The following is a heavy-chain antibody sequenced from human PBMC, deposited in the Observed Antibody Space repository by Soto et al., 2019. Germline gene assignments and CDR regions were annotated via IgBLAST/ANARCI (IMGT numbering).Heavy chain of an antibody. CDR3: ASHLVVTGTRGFDH. D-gene: IGHD2-21*02. J-gene: IGHJ4*02. CDR1: SVSISRHNW. V-gene: IGHV4-4*02. Sequence: QVQLQESGPGLVKPSGTLSLTCAVSSVSISRHNWLSWVRQPPGKGLEWIGEIAHSGGINYNPSLKSRVTIPVDKSTNQSPLRLTSVTAADTAMYYCASHLVVTGTRGFDHWGQGTLVTVSS. CDR2: IAHSGGI.